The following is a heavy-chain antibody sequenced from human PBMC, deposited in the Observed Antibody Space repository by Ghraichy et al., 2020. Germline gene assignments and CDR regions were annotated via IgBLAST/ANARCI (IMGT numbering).Heavy chain of an antibody. CDR2: INQDGSEK. J-gene: IGHJ4*02. Sequence: GGSLRLSCIASGLTIGSNWMTWVRQAPGKGLEWVANINQDGSEKYYVDSVKGRFTIARDNPRNSLHLQMDSLRAEDTAVYYCATLQLTPPDYWGQGTLVTVSS. CDR3: ATLQLTPPDY. D-gene: IGHD1-1*01. V-gene: IGHV3-7*01. CDR1: GLTIGSNW.